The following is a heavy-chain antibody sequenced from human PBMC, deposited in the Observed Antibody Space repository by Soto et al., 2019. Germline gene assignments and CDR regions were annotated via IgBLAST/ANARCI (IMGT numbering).Heavy chain of an antibody. D-gene: IGHD3-3*01. CDR2: ISAINGNT. CDR3: ARCTTIFGVAIQYYYYYGMDV. J-gene: IGHJ6*02. CDR1: GYTFTSYG. Sequence: GASVKVSCKASGYTFTSYGISWVRQAPGQGLEWMGGISAINGNTNYAQKLQGRVTITADESTSTAYMELSSLRSEDTAVYYCARCTTIFGVAIQYYYYYGMDVWGQGTTVTVSS. V-gene: IGHV1-18*01.